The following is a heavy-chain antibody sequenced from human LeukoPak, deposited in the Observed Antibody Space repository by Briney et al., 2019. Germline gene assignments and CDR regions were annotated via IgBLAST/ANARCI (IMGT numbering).Heavy chain of an antibody. CDR2: MNPNSGNT. CDR3: ARHRIDDYGGTNYYYYYMDV. V-gene: IGHV1-8*01. Sequence: VASVKVSCKASGYTFTSYDINWVRQATGQGLEWMGWMNPNSGNTGYAQKFQGRVTMTRNTSISTAYMELSSLRSEDTAVYYCARHRIDDYGGTNYYYYYMDVWGKGTTVTVSS. D-gene: IGHD4-23*01. CDR1: GYTFTSYD. J-gene: IGHJ6*03.